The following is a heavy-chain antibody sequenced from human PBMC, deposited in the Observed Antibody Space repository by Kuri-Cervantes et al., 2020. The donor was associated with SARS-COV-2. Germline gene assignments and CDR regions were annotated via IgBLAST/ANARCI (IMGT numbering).Heavy chain of an antibody. V-gene: IGHV4-59*11. D-gene: IGHD4-17*01. CDR2: IYYSGST. CDR1: GGSISSHY. CDR3: ARDRRGVTTGQYYYYYYYMDV. J-gene: IGHJ6*03. Sequence: GSLRLSCTVSGGSISSHYWSWIRQPPGKGLEWIGYIYYSGSTNYNPSLKSRVTISVDTSKNQFSLKLSSVTAADTAVYYCARDRRGVTTGQYYYYYYYMDVWGKGTTVTSP.